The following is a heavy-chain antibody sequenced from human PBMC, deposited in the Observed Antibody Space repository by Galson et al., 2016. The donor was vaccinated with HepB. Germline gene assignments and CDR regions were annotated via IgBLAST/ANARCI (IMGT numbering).Heavy chain of an antibody. V-gene: IGHV3-11*01. CDR2: ISNTGNTI. CDR1: GITFRDHY. J-gene: IGHJ3*01. Sequence: CAASGITFRDHYMSWIRQVPGKGLEWIAYISNTGNTIYYADSVKGRFTISRDNAKNSVFLQMNNLRADDTAPYYCATGSNYVIVPGSFEFWGQGTLVTVSS. D-gene: IGHD3-10*01. CDR3: ATGSNYVIVPGSFEF.